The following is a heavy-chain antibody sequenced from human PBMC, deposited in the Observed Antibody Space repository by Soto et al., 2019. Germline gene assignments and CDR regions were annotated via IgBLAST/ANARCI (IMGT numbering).Heavy chain of an antibody. J-gene: IGHJ4*02. CDR2: ISSGSSYI. Sequence: EVPLVESGGGLVMPGGSLTLSCAASGFTFSSYSMNWVRQAPGKGLEWVSSISSGSSYIYYADSLKGRFTISRDNAKNSMYLQMDSLRVDDTAVYYCTTGRDGYKRADYWGQGTQVTVSS. CDR3: TTGRDGYKRADY. V-gene: IGHV3-21*02. CDR1: GFTFSSYS. D-gene: IGHD5-12*01.